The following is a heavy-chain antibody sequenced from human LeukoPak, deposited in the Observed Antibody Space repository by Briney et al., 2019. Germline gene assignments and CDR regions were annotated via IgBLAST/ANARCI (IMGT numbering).Heavy chain of an antibody. CDR3: AREGLGGGAPFDY. D-gene: IGHD2-21*01. J-gene: IGHJ4*02. CDR1: GFTFNSYE. V-gene: IGHV3-48*03. Sequence: HPGGSLRLSCAASGFTFNSYEMNWVRQAPGKGLEWVAYISNTGSSIFYADSVKGRLTISRDNAKNSLYLQMNSLIADDTASYYCAREGLGGGAPFDYWGQGTLVTVSS. CDR2: ISNTGSSI.